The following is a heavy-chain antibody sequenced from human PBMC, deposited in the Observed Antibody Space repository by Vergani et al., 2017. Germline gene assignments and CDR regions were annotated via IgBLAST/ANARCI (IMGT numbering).Heavy chain of an antibody. CDR1: GFTFSSYS. J-gene: IGHJ5*02. D-gene: IGHD2-2*01. V-gene: IGHV3-21*01. Sequence: EVQLVESGGGLVKPGGSLRLSCAASGFTFSSYSMNWVRQAPGQGLEWVSSISSSSSYIYYADSVKGRFTISRDNAKNSLYLQMNSLRAEDTAVYYCATKGYCSSTSCWGTSENWFDPWGQGTLVTVSS. CDR3: ATKGYCSSTSCWGTSENWFDP. CDR2: ISSSSSYI.